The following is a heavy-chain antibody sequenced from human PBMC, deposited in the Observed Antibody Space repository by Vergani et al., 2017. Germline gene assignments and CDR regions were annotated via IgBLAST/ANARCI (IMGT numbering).Heavy chain of an antibody. CDR2: ISAYNGNT. D-gene: IGHD3-9*01. Sequence: QVQLVQSGAEVKKPGASVKVSCKASGYTFTSYGISWVRQAPGQGLEWMGWISAYNGNTNYAQKLQGRVTMTTDTSTSTAYMELRSLRSDDTAVYYCARGLADYDILTGAAYYYYGMDVWGQGTTVTVSS. CDR1: GYTFTSYG. CDR3: ARGLADYDILTGAAYYYYGMDV. J-gene: IGHJ6*02. V-gene: IGHV1-18*01.